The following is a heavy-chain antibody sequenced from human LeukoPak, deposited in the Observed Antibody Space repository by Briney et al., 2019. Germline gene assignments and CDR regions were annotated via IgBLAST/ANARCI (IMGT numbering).Heavy chain of an antibody. D-gene: IGHD4-17*01. CDR2: IYSGGST. V-gene: IGHV3-66*01. J-gene: IGHJ4*02. CDR1: GFTVSSNY. CDR3: ARDGDYGDGSDY. Sequence: GGSLRLSCAASGFTVSSNYMSWVRQAPGKGLEWVSVIYSGGSTYYADSVKGRFTISRDKSKNTLYLQMNSLRAEDTAVYYCARDGDYGDGSDYWGQGTLVTVSS.